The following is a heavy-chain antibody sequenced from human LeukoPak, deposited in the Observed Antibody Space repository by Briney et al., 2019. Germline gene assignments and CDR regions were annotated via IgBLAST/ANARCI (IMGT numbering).Heavy chain of an antibody. V-gene: IGHV7-4-1*02. CDR3: ASGLRSGSYVPAFDI. CDR2: INTNTGNP. J-gene: IGHJ3*02. CDR1: GYTFTSYA. D-gene: IGHD1-26*01. Sequence: ASVKVSCKASGYTFTSYAMNWVRQAPGQGLEWMGWINTNTGNPTYAQGFTGRFVFSLDTSVSTAYLQISSLKAEDTAVYYCASGLRSGSYVPAFDIWGQGTMVTVSS.